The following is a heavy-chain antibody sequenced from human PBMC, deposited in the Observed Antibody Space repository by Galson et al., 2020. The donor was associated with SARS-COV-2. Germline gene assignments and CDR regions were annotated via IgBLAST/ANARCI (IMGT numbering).Heavy chain of an antibody. D-gene: IGHD3-22*01. CDR3: ARTRITMIVGEDWYFDL. V-gene: IGHV2-70*01. Sequence: SGPTLVKPTQTLTLTYPFSGFSLSTSGMCVSWIRQPPGKALEWLALIDSDDDKYYSTSLKTRLTISKDTSKNQVVLTMTNMDPVDTATYYCARTRITMIVGEDWYFDLWGRGTLVTVSS. CDR1: GFSLSTSGMC. CDR2: IDSDDDK. J-gene: IGHJ2*01.